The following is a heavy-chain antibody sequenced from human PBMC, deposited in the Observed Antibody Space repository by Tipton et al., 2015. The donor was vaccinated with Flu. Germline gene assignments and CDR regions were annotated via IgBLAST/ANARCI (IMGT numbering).Heavy chain of an antibody. CDR3: ARSLEANSDDLDY. CDR1: GDSIDTYY. V-gene: IGHV4-59*01. Sequence: TLSLTCTVSGDSIDTYYLTWIRQPPGKGLEWIGNIYDSGTTNYNPSLKSRVTISIDTSRRQVSLRLKSVTAADTAVYYCARSLEANSDDLDYWGQGTLVTVSS. J-gene: IGHJ4*02. D-gene: IGHD3-3*01. CDR2: IYDSGTT.